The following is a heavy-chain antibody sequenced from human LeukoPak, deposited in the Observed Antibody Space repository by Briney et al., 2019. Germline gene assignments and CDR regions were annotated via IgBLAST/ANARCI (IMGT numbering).Heavy chain of an antibody. CDR1: GGTFSSYA. Sequence: ASVKVSCKASGGTFSSYAISWVRQAPGQGLEWMGRIIPNLGIANYAQKFQGRVTITTDKSTSTAYMELSSLRSEDTAVYYCARSRAATLPGDIVVVPAAMFPPLVDPGGQGTLVPVS. CDR3: ARSRAATLPGDIVVVPAAMFPPLVDP. J-gene: IGHJ5*02. V-gene: IGHV1-69*04. D-gene: IGHD2-2*01. CDR2: IIPNLGIA.